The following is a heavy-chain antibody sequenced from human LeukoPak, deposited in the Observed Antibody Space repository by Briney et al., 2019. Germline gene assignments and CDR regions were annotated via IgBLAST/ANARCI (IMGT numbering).Heavy chain of an antibody. J-gene: IGHJ6*02. CDR2: IYYSGST. V-gene: IGHV4-59*01. CDR3: ARDYITMVRGTPNYYYGMDV. D-gene: IGHD3-10*01. CDR1: GGSISSYY. Sequence: PSETLSLTCTVSGGSISSYYWSWIRQPPGKGLEWIGYIYYSGSTNYNPSLKSRVTISVDTSKNQFSLKLSSVTAADTAVYYCARDYITMVRGTPNYYYGMDVWGQGTTVTVSS.